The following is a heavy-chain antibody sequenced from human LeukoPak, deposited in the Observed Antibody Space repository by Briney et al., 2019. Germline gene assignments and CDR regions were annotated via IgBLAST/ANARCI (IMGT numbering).Heavy chain of an antibody. CDR3: ARDAKLGIDYFDY. CDR2: TSSSSSYI. J-gene: IGHJ4*02. V-gene: IGHV3-21*01. CDR1: GFTFSSYS. Sequence: GGSLRLSCAASGFTFSSYSMNWVRQAPGKGLEWVSSTSSSSSYICYADSVKGRFTISRDNAKNSLYLQMNSLRAEDTAVYYCARDAKLGIDYFDYWGQGTLVTVSS. D-gene: IGHD7-27*01.